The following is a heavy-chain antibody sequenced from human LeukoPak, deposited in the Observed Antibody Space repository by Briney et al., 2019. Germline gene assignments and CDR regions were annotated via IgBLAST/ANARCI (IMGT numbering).Heavy chain of an antibody. D-gene: IGHD3-16*02. J-gene: IGHJ5*02. V-gene: IGHV4-39*07. CDR1: GGSFSSGSYY. Sequence: SETLSLTCTVSGGSFSSGSYYWGWIRQPPGKGLEWIGSIYHSGSTYYNPSLKSRVTISVDTSKNQFSLKLSSVTAADTAVYYCARDFDDYVWGSYRYTRSPFDPWGQGTLVTVSS. CDR2: IYHSGST. CDR3: ARDFDDYVWGSYRYTRSPFDP.